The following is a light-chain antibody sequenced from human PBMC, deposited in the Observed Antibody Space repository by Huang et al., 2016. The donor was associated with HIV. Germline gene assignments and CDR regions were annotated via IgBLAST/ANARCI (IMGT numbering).Light chain of an antibody. Sequence: EIVMTQSPATLSVSPGERATLSCRASQNVNRHLAWYQQKPGQAPRRLSYGASTRATGLPARFSGSGSGTEFTLTISSLQSEDLAVYYWQQYDNWPPKYTVGQGTKLDIK. V-gene: IGKV3-15*01. J-gene: IGKJ2*01. CDR1: QNVNRH. CDR2: GAS. CDR3: QQYDNWPPKYT.